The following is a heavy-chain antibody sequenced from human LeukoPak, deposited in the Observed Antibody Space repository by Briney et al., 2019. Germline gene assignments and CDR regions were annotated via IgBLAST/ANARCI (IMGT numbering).Heavy chain of an antibody. CDR2: ISYDGSNK. V-gene: IGHV3-30*18. J-gene: IGHJ5*02. CDR3: AKDRRLIELSYWFDP. D-gene: IGHD2-21*01. CDR1: GFTFSSYG. Sequence: GGSLRLSCAASGFTFSSYGMHWVRQAPGKGLEWVAVISYDGSNKYYADSVKGRFTISRDNSKNTLYLQMNSLRAEDTAVYYCAKDRRLIELSYWFDPWGQGTQVAVS.